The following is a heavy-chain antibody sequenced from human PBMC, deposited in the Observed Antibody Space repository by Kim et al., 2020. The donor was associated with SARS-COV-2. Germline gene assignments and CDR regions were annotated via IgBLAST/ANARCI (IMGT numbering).Heavy chain of an antibody. J-gene: IGHJ6*03. CDR2: INPNSGGT. D-gene: IGHD3-3*01. CDR3: AREYYDFWSGYHSSYYYYMDV. CDR1: GYTFTGYY. Sequence: ASVKVSCKASGYTFTGYYVHWVRQAPGQGLEWMGRINPNSGGTNYAQKFQGRVTMTRDTSISTAYMELSRLRSDDTAVYYCAREYYDFWSGYHSSYYYYMDVWGKGTTVTVSS. V-gene: IGHV1-2*06.